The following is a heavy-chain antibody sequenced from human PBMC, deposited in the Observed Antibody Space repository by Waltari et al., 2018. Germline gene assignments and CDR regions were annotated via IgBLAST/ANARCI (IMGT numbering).Heavy chain of an antibody. Sequence: EVQLMETGGGLVKPGGTLRLSCAASGITFSNFWMDWVRQVPGKGLEWVANIKEDGSERHYIDSVKGRFTISRDNAKNLLYLEMNSLRAGDTAVYYCSVSLNSWGQGTLVTVSS. CDR3: SVSLNS. J-gene: IGHJ4*02. V-gene: IGHV3-7*01. CDR1: GITFSNFW. CDR2: IKEDGSER.